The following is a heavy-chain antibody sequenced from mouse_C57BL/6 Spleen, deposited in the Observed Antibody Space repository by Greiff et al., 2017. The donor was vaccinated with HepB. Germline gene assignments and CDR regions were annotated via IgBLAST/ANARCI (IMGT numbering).Heavy chain of an antibody. CDR2: IDPETGGT. V-gene: IGHV1-15*01. J-gene: IGHJ2*01. CDR1: GYTFTDYE. Sequence: QVQLQQSGAELVRPGASVTLSCKASGYTFTDYEMHWVKQTPVHGLEWIGAIDPETGGTAYNQKFKGKAILTADKSSSTAYMELRSLTSEDSAVYYCTRWDYYGSSYVGDYFDYWGQGTTLTVSS. CDR3: TRWDYYGSSYVGDYFDY. D-gene: IGHD1-1*01.